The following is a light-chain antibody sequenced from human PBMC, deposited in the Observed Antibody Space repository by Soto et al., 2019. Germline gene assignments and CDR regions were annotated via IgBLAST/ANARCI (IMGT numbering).Light chain of an antibody. CDR2: AAS. Sequence: DIQMTQSPSSLSASVGDRVTITCRASQSITTYLNWYQQKPGKAPKLLIYAASSLESGVTSTLRGSGSGTNFTLTISRLQPEDFATYYCQQSYSTPWTFGQGTKVEIK. CDR1: QSITTY. J-gene: IGKJ1*01. V-gene: IGKV1-39*01. CDR3: QQSYSTPWT.